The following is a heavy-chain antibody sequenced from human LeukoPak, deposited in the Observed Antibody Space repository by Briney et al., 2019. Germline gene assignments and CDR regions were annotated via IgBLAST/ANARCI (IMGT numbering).Heavy chain of an antibody. V-gene: IGHV4-34*01. J-gene: IGHJ5*02. Sequence: SETLSLTCAVYGGSFSGYYWSWIRQPPGKGLEWIGEINHSGSTNYNPSLKSRVTISVDTSKNQFSLKLSSVTAADTAVYYWARPYRYSTGHWVAWGQGTLVTVSS. CDR2: INHSGST. CDR3: ARPYRYSTGHWVA. CDR1: GGSFSGYY. D-gene: IGHD1-14*01.